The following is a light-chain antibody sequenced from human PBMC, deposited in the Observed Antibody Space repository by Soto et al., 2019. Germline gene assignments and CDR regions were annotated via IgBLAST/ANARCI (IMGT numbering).Light chain of an antibody. V-gene: IGLV2-8*01. CDR1: SSDVGGYNY. CDR2: EVN. CDR3: SSYGGSDNLV. Sequence: QSVLTQPPSASGSPGQSVTISCTGTSSDVGGYNYVSWYQQYPGKAPKLMIYEVNKRPSGVPDRFSGSKSGNTASLTVSGLQPEDEADYYCSSYGGSDNLVFGGGTKLTVL. J-gene: IGLJ2*01.